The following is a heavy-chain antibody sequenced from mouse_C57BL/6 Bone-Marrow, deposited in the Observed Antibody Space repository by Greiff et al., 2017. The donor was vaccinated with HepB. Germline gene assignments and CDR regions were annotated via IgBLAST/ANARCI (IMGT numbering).Heavy chain of an antibody. D-gene: IGHD1-1*01. V-gene: IGHV5-12*01. J-gene: IGHJ2*01. CDR3: ARHYYGYYFDY. CDR2: ISNGGGST. CDR1: GFTFSDYY. Sequence: EVMLVESGGGLVQPGGSLKLSCAASGFTFSDYYMYWVRQTPEKRLEWVAYISNGGGSTYYPDTVKGRLTISRDNAKNTLYLQMSRLKSEDTAMYYCARHYYGYYFDYWGQGTTLTVSS.